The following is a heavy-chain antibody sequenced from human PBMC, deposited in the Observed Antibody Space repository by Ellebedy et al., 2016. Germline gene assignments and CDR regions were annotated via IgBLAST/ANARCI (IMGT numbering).Heavy chain of an antibody. J-gene: IGHJ4*02. D-gene: IGHD3-9*01. CDR2: INWNARSA. CDR1: GFNFGDHG. CDR3: VRDTSYDLLTGYYDS. Sequence: GESLKISCAASGFNFGDHGMSWVRQVPGKGLEWVSGINWNARSAGYVDSVKGRFTISRDNAKNSLSLQMTSLRGEDTAVYYCVRDTSYDLLTGYYDSWGQGTRVTVSS. V-gene: IGHV3-20*04.